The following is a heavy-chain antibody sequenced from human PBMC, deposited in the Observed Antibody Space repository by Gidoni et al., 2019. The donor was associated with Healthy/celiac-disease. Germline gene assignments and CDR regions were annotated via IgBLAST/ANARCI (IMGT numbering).Heavy chain of an antibody. J-gene: IGHJ6*03. CDR2: IRSKAYGGTT. CDR3: TRDRGIAAAGTGKGYYMDV. CDR1: GFTFGDYA. D-gene: IGHD6-13*01. Sequence: EVQLVESGGGLVKPGRSLRLSCTASGFTFGDYAMSWFRQAPGKGLEWVGFIRSKAYGGTTEYAASVKGRFTISRDDSKSIAYLQMNSLKTEDTAVYYCTRDRGIAAAGTGKGYYMDVWGKGTTVTVSS. V-gene: IGHV3-49*05.